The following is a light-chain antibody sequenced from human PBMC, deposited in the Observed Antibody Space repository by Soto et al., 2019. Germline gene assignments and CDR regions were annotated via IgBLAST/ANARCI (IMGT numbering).Light chain of an antibody. J-gene: IGKJ5*01. V-gene: IGKV3-15*01. CDR1: QYIGSN. CDR3: EQYNNWPIT. Sequence: EIVMTQSPATLSVSPGERATLSCSASQYIGSNLAWYQQKPDQAPRLLIYGASTRATGIPARFSGSGSGTEFTLTISSLQSEDFAVYYCEQYNNWPITFGQGTRLEIK. CDR2: GAS.